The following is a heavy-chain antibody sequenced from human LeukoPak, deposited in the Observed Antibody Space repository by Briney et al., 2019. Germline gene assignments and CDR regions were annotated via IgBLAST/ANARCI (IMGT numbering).Heavy chain of an antibody. Sequence: EASVKVSCKASGYTFTGYYMHWVRQAPGQGLEWMGWINPNSGGTNYAQKFQGRVTMTRDTSISTAYMELSRLRSDDTAVYYCARDKAGAMGDFDYWGQGTLVTVSS. V-gene: IGHV1-2*02. D-gene: IGHD5-18*01. J-gene: IGHJ4*02. CDR2: INPNSGGT. CDR1: GYTFTGYY. CDR3: ARDKAGAMGDFDY.